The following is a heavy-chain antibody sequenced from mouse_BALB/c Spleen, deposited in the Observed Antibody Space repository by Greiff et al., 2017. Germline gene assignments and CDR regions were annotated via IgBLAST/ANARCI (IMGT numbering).Heavy chain of an antibody. D-gene: IGHD6-1*01. V-gene: IGHV3-8*02. Sequence: EVQLQQSGPSLVKPSQTLSLTCSVTGDTFTSCYLNWIRKFPEHKLEYMGYISSSGSTYYYPPLKSRISITRDTSKYQDYLQLNSVTTEDTATYYCTRSPHYSSCGYFDYWGQGTTLTVSS. J-gene: IGHJ2*01. CDR3: TRSPHYSSCGYFDY. CDR2: ISSSGST. CDR1: GDTFTSCY.